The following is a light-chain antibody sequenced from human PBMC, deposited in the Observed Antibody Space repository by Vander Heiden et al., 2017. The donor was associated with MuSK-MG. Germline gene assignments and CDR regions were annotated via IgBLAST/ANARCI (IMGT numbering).Light chain of an antibody. V-gene: IGLV2-14*03. J-gene: IGLJ2*01. CDR3: ATNSTRATLL. Sequence: QPALTQPASVAGSLGQSVTISCARTFADLHDTFFFSFSWYQQYPATAPRLLIFDVTRRSPGISSRFSGSKSDNVASLTISGLQAEDEADYVCATNSTRATLLFGSGTRLTVL. CDR2: DVT. CDR1: FADLHDTFF.